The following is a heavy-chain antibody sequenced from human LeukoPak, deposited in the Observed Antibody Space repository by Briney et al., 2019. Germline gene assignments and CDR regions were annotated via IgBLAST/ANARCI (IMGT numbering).Heavy chain of an antibody. CDR1: GGSISSYY. CDR3: ARRLPPPWCFDL. V-gene: IGHV4-59*01. CDR2: IYYSGST. Sequence: SETLSLTCTLSGGSISSYYWSWIRQPPGKGLEWVGYIYYSGSTNYNPSLKSRVTISIDTSKNQFSLKLSSVTAADTAVYYCARRLPPPWCFDLWGRGTLVTVSS. J-gene: IGHJ2*01.